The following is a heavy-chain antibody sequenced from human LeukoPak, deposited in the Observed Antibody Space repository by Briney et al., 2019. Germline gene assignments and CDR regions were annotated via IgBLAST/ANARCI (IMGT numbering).Heavy chain of an antibody. CDR1: GFTFSSYG. J-gene: IGHJ4*02. CDR2: ISYDGSNK. V-gene: IGHV3-30*18. CDR3: AKDPFDY. Sequence: PGGSLRLSCAASGFTFSSYGMHWVRQAPGKGLEWVAVISYDGSNKYYADSVKGRFTISRDNSKNTLYLQMNSLRAEDTAEYYCAKDPFDYWGQGTLVTVSS.